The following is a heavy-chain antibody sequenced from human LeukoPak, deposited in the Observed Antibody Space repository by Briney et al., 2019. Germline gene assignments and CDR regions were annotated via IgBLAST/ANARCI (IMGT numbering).Heavy chain of an antibody. CDR1: GFTFSSYS. Sequence: GGSLRLSCAASGFTFSSYSMNWVRQAPGKGLEWVSSISSSSSYIYYADSAKGRFTISRDNAKNSLYQQMNSPRAEDTAAYYCARDCSSTSCYPYYYYMDVWGKGTTVTVSS. CDR3: ARDCSSTSCYPYYYYMDV. CDR2: ISSSSSYI. V-gene: IGHV3-21*01. D-gene: IGHD2-2*01. J-gene: IGHJ6*03.